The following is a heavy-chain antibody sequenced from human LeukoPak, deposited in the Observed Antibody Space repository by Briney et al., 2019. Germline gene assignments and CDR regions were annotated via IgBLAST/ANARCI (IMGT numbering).Heavy chain of an antibody. CDR1: GFTFSSYS. CDR3: ARDIEYSSSYLDY. Sequence: GGSLRLSCAASGFTFSSYSMNWVRQAPGRGLEWVAVIWYDGSNKYYADSVKGRFTISRDNSKNTLYLQMNSLRAEDTAVYYCARDIEYSSSYLDYWGQGTLVTVSS. J-gene: IGHJ4*02. D-gene: IGHD6-6*01. V-gene: IGHV3-33*08. CDR2: IWYDGSNK.